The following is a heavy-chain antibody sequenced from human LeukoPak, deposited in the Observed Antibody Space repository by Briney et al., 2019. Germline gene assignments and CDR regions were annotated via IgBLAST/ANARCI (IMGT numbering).Heavy chain of an antibody. J-gene: IGHJ5*02. CDR1: GGSISTGGYY. V-gene: IGHV4-31*03. CDR2: IYYSGST. CDR3: ARMRYYYDSSGQYNWFDP. Sequence: SETLSLTCTVSGGSISTGGYYWSWIRQHPGKGLEWIAYIYYSGSTYYNPSLKSRVTISEDTSKNQFSLKLSSVTAADTAVYYCARMRYYYDSSGQYNWFDPWGQGTLVTVSS. D-gene: IGHD3-22*01.